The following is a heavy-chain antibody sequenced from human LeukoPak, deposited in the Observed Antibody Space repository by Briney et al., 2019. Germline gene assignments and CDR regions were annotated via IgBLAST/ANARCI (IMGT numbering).Heavy chain of an antibody. CDR2: IYHSGST. CDR1: GGSISSSNW. Sequence: PSGTLSLTCAVSGGSISSSNWWSWVRQPPGKGLEWIGEIYHSGSTNYNPSLKSRVTISVDTSKNQFSLKLSSVTAADTAVYYCAREVDYDYVWGSYRPPDYWGQGTLVTVSS. CDR3: AREVDYDYVWGSYRPPDY. V-gene: IGHV4-4*02. J-gene: IGHJ4*02. D-gene: IGHD3-16*02.